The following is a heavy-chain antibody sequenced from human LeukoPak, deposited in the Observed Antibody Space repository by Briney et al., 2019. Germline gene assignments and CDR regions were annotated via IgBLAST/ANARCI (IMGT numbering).Heavy chain of an antibody. CDR1: GGSFSGYY. J-gene: IGHJ4*02. Sequence: SETLSLTCAVYGGSFSGYYWSWIRQPPGKGLEWIGEINHSGSTNYNPSLKSRVTISVDTSKNQFSLKLSSVTAADTAVYYCARQEEGAQPGYWGQGTLVTVSS. D-gene: IGHD1-26*01. V-gene: IGHV4-34*01. CDR3: ARQEEGAQPGY. CDR2: INHSGST.